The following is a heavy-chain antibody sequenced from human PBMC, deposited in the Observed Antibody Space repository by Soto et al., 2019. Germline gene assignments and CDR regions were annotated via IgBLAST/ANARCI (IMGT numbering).Heavy chain of an antibody. CDR1: GFTFIDFY. Sequence: QVQLVESGGGSVKPGGSLRLSCAASGFTFIDFYMAWIRQSPGKGLEWISSISSGGETTYYADSVKGRFTISRDNTENSLYLQMNSLRADDTAVYFCARDMRLYGMDVWGQGTTVTVSS. CDR2: ISSGGETT. J-gene: IGHJ6*02. CDR3: ARDMRLYGMDV. V-gene: IGHV3-11*01. D-gene: IGHD2-2*01.